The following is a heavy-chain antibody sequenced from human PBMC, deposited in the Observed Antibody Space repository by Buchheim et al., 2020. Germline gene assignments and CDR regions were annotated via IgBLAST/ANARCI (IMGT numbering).Heavy chain of an antibody. V-gene: IGHV4-4*02. CDR1: GGSISNGDW. Sequence: QVQLQESGPGLVKPSGTLSLTCAVSGGSISNGDWWPWVRQPPGEGLEWIGEIYRSGSTNYNPSLKNRVTISLDNSKNQFFLELSSVTAADTAVYYCTRRRVDNYSYYLDVWGKGT. CDR2: IYRSGST. J-gene: IGHJ6*03. D-gene: IGHD3-9*01. CDR3: TRRRVDNYSYYLDV.